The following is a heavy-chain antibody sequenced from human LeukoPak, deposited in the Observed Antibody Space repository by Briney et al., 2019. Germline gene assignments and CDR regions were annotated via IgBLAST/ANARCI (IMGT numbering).Heavy chain of an antibody. CDR1: GFTFSNYS. CDR3: ARDCRRYFDWPPCDAFDI. CDR2: ISSSGSYT. V-gene: IGHV3-21*04. D-gene: IGHD3-9*01. J-gene: IGHJ3*02. Sequence: PGGSLRLSCAASGFTFSNYSMSWVRQAPGKGLEWVSSISSSGSYTYYADSVKGRFTISRDNAKNSLYLQMNSLRAEDTAVYYCARDCRRYFDWPPCDAFDIWGQGTMVTVSS.